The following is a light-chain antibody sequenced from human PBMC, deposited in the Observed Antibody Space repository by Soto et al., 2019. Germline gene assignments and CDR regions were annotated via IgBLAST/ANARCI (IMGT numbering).Light chain of an antibody. Sequence: EIVLTQSPGTLSLSPGERATLSCRASQSVSNNYLAWYRQKPGQAPRLLIYGASSRATGIPDRFSGSGSGTDFTLTISRLEPEDFAVYHCKQYGDSPLTFGGGTKVDIK. J-gene: IGKJ4*01. CDR2: GAS. V-gene: IGKV3-20*01. CDR3: KQYGDSPLT. CDR1: QSVSNNY.